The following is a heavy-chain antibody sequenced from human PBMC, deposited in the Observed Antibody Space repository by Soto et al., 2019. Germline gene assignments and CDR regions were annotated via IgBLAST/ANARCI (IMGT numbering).Heavy chain of an antibody. J-gene: IGHJ4*02. V-gene: IGHV3-30*18. CDR3: AKDRAAAGTGTVDY. CDR2: ISYDGSNK. D-gene: IGHD6-13*01. Sequence: GGSLRLSCAASGFTFSSYGMHWVRQAPGKGLEWVAVISYDGSNKYYADSVKGRFTISRDNSKNTLYLQMNSLRAEDTAVYYCAKDRAAAGTGTVDYWGQGTLVTVSS. CDR1: GFTFSSYG.